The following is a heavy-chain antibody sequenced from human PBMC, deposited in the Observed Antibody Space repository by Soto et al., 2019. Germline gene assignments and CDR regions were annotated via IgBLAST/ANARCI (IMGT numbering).Heavy chain of an antibody. J-gene: IGHJ4*02. D-gene: IGHD6-13*01. CDR2: IIPIFGTA. CDR3: ATAVAAATQRGIYYFDY. Sequence: QVQLVQSGAEVKKPGSSVKVSCKASGGTFSSYAISWVRQAPGQGLEWMGGIIPIFGTANYAQKFQGRVTITADESTSTAYMELSSLRSEDTAVYYCATAVAAATQRGIYYFDYWGQGTLVTVSS. CDR1: GGTFSSYA. V-gene: IGHV1-69*01.